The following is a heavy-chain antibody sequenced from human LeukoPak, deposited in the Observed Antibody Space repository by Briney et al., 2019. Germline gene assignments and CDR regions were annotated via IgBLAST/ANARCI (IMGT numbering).Heavy chain of an antibody. CDR1: GGSFSSYY. J-gene: IGHJ5*02. CDR3: ARHLGDRLRNWFDP. CDR2: IYYSGST. V-gene: IGHV4-59*08. Sequence: PSETLSLTCTVSGGSFSSYYWSWIRQPPGKGLEWIGYIYYSGSTNYNPSLKSRVTISVDTSKNQFSLKLSSVTAADTAVHYCARHLGDRLRNWFDPWGQGTLVTVSS. D-gene: IGHD2-21*02.